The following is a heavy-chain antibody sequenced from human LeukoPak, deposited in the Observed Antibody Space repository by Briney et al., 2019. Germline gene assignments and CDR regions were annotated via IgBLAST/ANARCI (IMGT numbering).Heavy chain of an antibody. CDR3: ARDFADSGRGWFDP. CDR1: GGTFSSYA. Sequence: ASVKVSCKASGGTFSSYAISWERQAPGQGLEWMGGIIPIFGTANYAQKFQGRVTITADKSTSTAYMELSSLRSEDTAVYYCARDFADSGRGWFDPWGQGTLVTVSS. V-gene: IGHV1-69*06. D-gene: IGHD1-14*01. CDR2: IIPIFGTA. J-gene: IGHJ5*02.